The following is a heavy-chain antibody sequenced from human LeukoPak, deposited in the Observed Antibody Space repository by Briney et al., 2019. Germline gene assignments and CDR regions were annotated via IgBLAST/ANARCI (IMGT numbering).Heavy chain of an antibody. Sequence: GGSLRLSCAASGFTFSSYAMSWVRQAPGKGLEWVSAISGSGGSTYYADSVKGRFTICRDNSKNTLYLQMRRLRAEATAVYYCARDLGGTYYDFWSGYFYFDYWGQGTLVTVSS. V-gene: IGHV3-23*01. J-gene: IGHJ4*02. D-gene: IGHD3-3*01. CDR2: ISGSGGST. CDR3: ARDLGGTYYDFWSGYFYFDY. CDR1: GFTFSSYA.